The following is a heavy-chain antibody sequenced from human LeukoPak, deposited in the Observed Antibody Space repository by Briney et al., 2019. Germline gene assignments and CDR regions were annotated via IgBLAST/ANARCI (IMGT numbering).Heavy chain of an antibody. J-gene: IGHJ6*02. CDR2: ISGIGSFT. CDR1: GFTFSSYA. V-gene: IGHV3-23*01. Sequence: GGSLRLSCAASGFTFSSYAMSWVRQAPGKGLEWVSVISGIGSFTYYADPVKGRFTISRDNSKNTLYLQVNSLRAEDTAVYYCAKESSGWMYSKFYGMDVWGQGTTVTVSS. D-gene: IGHD6-19*01. CDR3: AKESSGWMYSKFYGMDV.